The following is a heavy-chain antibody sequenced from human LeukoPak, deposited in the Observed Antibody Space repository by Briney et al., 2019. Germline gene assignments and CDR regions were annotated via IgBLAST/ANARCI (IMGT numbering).Heavy chain of an antibody. CDR3: ARDPDRDYSTGY. Sequence: SVKVSCKASGGTFSSYTISWVRQAPGQGLEWMGRIIPILGIANYAQKFQGRVTTTADKSTSTAYMELSSLRSEDTAVYYCARDPDRDYSTGYWGQGTLVTVSS. CDR2: IIPILGIA. V-gene: IGHV1-69*04. J-gene: IGHJ4*02. CDR1: GGTFSSYT. D-gene: IGHD4-11*01.